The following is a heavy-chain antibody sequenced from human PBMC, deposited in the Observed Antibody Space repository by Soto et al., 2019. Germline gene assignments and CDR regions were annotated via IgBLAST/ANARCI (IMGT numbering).Heavy chain of an antibody. V-gene: IGHV1-69*06. CDR1: GGTFSSYA. Sequence: QVQLVQSGAEVKKPGSSVKVSCKASGGTFSSYAISWVRQAPGQGLEWMGGIIPIFGTANYAQKFQGRVTITADKSTSKAYMELSSLRSEDTAVYYCARDWGSALLSYYYYGMDVWGQGTTVTVSS. D-gene: IGHD7-27*01. CDR3: ARDWGSALLSYYYYGMDV. J-gene: IGHJ6*02. CDR2: IIPIFGTA.